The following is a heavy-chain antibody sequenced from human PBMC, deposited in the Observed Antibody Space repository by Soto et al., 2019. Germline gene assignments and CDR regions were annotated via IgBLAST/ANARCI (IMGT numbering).Heavy chain of an antibody. CDR3: ARGTCSSTSCVFDY. CDR2: IYSGGIT. D-gene: IGHD2-2*01. CDR1: GFTVSSNY. V-gene: IGHV3-66*01. Sequence: EVQLVESGGGLVQPGGSLRLSCAASGFTVSSNYMSWVRQTPGKGLEWVSLIYSGGITYYADSVKGRFTISRDNSKNALYLQVNGLRAEDTAVYYCARGTCSSTSCVFDYWGQGTLVTVSS. J-gene: IGHJ4*02.